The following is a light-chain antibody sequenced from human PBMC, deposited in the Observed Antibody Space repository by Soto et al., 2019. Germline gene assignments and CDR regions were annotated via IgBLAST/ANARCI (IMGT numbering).Light chain of an antibody. V-gene: IGKV3D-15*01. CDR1: QSLSSS. Sequence: EIVLTQSPGTLSLSPGERAILSCRASQSLSSSFLAWYQQKPGQAPRLLIYSSSNRATGIPARFSGSGSGTDYTLTISSLQSEDSAVYFCQQYNNWPPITFGQGTRLEIK. CDR3: QQYNNWPPIT. CDR2: SSS. J-gene: IGKJ5*01.